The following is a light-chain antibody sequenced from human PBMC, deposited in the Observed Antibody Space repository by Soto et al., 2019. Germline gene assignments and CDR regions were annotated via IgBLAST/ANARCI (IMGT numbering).Light chain of an antibody. CDR3: QQYDIYWT. V-gene: IGKV1-17*03. CDR2: AAS. J-gene: IGKJ1*01. CDR1: QGISNY. Sequence: DIQMTQSPSAMSASVGDRVNITCRASQGISNYLAWFQLKPGKVPKRLMYAASTLQSGVPSRFSGSGSGTEFTLTISSLQPDDFASYYCQQYDIYWTFGQGTKVDI.